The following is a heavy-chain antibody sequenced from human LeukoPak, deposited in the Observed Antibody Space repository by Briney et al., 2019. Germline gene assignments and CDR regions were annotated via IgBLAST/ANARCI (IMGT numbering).Heavy chain of an antibody. V-gene: IGHV4-59*11. Sequence: SETLSLTCTVSGGSISSHYWSWIRQSPGKGLEWIGFMHYRGNTNSNPSLKSRITISVDTSKNQFSLKLSSVTAADTAVYYCARVYYSSSYDYWYFDLWGRGTLVTVSS. CDR3: ARVYYSSSYDYWYFDL. CDR1: GGSISSHY. D-gene: IGHD6-13*01. CDR2: MHYRGNT. J-gene: IGHJ2*01.